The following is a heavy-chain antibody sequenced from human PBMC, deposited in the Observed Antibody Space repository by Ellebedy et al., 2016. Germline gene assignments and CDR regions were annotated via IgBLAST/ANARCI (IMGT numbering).Heavy chain of an antibody. CDR3: ARDKLYGSGEFDN. CDR2: MNPNGGDT. D-gene: IGHD3-10*01. CDR1: GYTFINYY. J-gene: IGHJ4*02. Sequence: ASVKVSCKASGYTFINYYMHWVRQAPGQGPEWLGIMNPNGGDTTYAQQLQGRVTMTRATSTRTAYMELSSLRSEDTAVYYCARDKLYGSGEFDNWGQGTLVTVSS. V-gene: IGHV1-46*04.